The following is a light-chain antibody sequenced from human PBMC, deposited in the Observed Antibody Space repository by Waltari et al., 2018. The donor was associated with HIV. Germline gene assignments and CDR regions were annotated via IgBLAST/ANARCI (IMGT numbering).Light chain of an antibody. CDR1: SSDVGGYNY. CDR3: SSYTSSRSYV. V-gene: IGLV2-14*03. J-gene: IGLJ1*01. Sequence: QSALTQPASVSGSPGQSITISCTGTSSDVGGYNYVSWYQQHPGNAPKLMIYAVSSRPSGVSNRFSGSKSGNTASLTISGLQAEDEADYYCSSYTSSRSYVFGTGTRVTV. CDR2: AVS.